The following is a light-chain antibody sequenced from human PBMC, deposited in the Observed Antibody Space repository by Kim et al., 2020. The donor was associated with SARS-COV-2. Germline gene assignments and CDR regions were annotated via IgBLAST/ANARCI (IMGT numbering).Light chain of an antibody. CDR3: ASWDDSLNGHV. V-gene: IGLV1-44*01. CDR1: SSNIGSNN. CDR2: SNN. J-gene: IGLJ3*02. Sequence: ELTQPPSASGTPGQRVTISCSGSSSNIGSNNVVWYQQLPGAAPNLLIYSNNQRPSGIPDRFSGSRSGTSASLAISGLQSEDEADYYCASWDDSLNGHVFGGGTQLTVL.